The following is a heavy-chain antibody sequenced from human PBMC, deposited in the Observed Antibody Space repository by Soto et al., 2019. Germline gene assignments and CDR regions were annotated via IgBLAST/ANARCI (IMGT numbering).Heavy chain of an antibody. J-gene: IGHJ6*03. CDR3: AKDESTRRGYYYYYYMDV. CDR1: GYTFTSYY. V-gene: IGHV1-46*01. D-gene: IGHD3-10*01. Sequence: ASVKVSCKASGYTFTSYYMHWVRQAPGQGLEWMGIINPSGGSTSYAQKFQGRVTMTRDTSTSTVYMELSSLRSEDTAVYYCAKDESTRRGYYYYYYMDVWGKGTTVTVSS. CDR2: INPSGGST.